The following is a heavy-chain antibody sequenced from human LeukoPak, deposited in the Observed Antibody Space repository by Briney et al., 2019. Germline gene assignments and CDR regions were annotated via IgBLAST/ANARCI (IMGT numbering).Heavy chain of an antibody. CDR2: INHSGST. D-gene: IGHD5-18*01. Sequence: SETLSLTCAVYGGSFSGYYWSWLPQPPGKGLEWIGEINHSGSTNYNPSLKSRVTISVDTSKNQFSLKLSSVTAADTAVYYCARGRHPTAMVTSFDYWGQGTLVTVSS. CDR1: GGSFSGYY. CDR3: ARGRHPTAMVTSFDY. J-gene: IGHJ4*02. V-gene: IGHV4-34*01.